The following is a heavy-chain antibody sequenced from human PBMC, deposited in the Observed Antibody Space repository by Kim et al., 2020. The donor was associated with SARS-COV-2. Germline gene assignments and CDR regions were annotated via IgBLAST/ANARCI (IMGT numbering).Heavy chain of an antibody. V-gene: IGHV3-74*01. Sequence: GGSLRLSCAASGLAFSSYWMFWVRQPPGKGLLWVSHIKGDGSATVYADSVKGRFTVSRDNAKNTLYLQLSTLRAEDTAVYYCATGNNWSFDYRGPGTLVTVSS. CDR1: GLAFSSYW. J-gene: IGHJ4*02. CDR3: ATGNNWSFDY. CDR2: IKGDGSAT. D-gene: IGHD1-1*01.